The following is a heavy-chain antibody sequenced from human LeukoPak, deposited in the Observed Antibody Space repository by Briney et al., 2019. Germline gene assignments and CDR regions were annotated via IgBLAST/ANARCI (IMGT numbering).Heavy chain of an antibody. Sequence: ASVKVSCKASGYTFTTYAISWVRQAPGQGLEWMGWINTNTGNPTYAQGFFTGRYVFSLDTSVNTAYLQITGLKADDTAVYYCGRDPKLGIRGYTYGYIDFWGQGTLVTVAS. CDR1: GYTFTTYA. V-gene: IGHV7-4-1*02. CDR3: GRDPKLGIRGYTYGYIDF. CDR2: INTNTGNP. D-gene: IGHD5-18*01. J-gene: IGHJ4*02.